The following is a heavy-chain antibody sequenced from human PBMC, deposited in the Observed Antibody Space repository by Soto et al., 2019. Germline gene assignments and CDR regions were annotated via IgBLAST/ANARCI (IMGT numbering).Heavy chain of an antibody. D-gene: IGHD2-21*02. CDR1: GDTFTDYY. CDR3: GRGGHVVVLTAASYF. Sequence: QVQLVQSGAEVKKPGASVKVSCKASGDTFTDYYIHWVRQAPGQGLEWMGTINPSGGHTTYAQHFLGRMTMTRDTSTSTLYMERTSLTSEDTAVYYCGRGGHVVVLTAASYFWGQGTPFTVSS. J-gene: IGHJ4*02. CDR2: INPSGGHT. V-gene: IGHV1-46*01.